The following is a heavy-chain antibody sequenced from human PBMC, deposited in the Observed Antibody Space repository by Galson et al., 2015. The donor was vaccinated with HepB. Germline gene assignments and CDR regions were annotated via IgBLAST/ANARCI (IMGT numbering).Heavy chain of an antibody. Sequence: LSLTCAVYGGSFSGYYWSWIRQPPGKGLEWIGEINHSGSTNYNPSLKSRVTISVDTSKNQFSLKLSSVTAADTAVYYCARGGVYWGLNDYWGQGTLVTVSS. D-gene: IGHD2-8*02. CDR2: INHSGST. V-gene: IGHV4-34*01. J-gene: IGHJ4*02. CDR3: ARGGVYWGLNDY. CDR1: GGSFSGYY.